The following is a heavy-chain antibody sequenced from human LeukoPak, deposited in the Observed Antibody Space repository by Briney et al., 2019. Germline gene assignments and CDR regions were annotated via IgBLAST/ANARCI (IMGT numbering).Heavy chain of an antibody. J-gene: IGHJ5*02. CDR2: ISAYNGNT. CDR3: ARWRYCSGGSCYRGLGWFDP. D-gene: IGHD2-15*01. CDR1: GYTFTSYG. Sequence: GASVKVSSKASGYTFTSYGISWVRQAPGQGLEWMGWISAYNGNTNYAQKLQGRVTMTTDTSTSTAYMELRSLRSDDTAVYYCARWRYCSGGSCYRGLGWFDPWGQGTLVTVSS. V-gene: IGHV1-18*01.